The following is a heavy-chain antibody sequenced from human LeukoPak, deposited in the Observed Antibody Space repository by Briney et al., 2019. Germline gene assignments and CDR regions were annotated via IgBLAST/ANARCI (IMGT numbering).Heavy chain of an antibody. CDR3: AELGITMIGGV. V-gene: IGHV3-7*01. CDR2: IKQDGSEK. D-gene: IGHD3-10*02. CDR1: GFTFSSYW. Sequence: PGGSLRLSCAASGFTFSSYWMSWVRQAPGKGLEWVANIKQDGSEKYYVDSVKGRFTISRDNAKNSLYLQMNSLRAEDTAVFYCAELGITMIGGVWGKGTTVTISS. J-gene: IGHJ6*04.